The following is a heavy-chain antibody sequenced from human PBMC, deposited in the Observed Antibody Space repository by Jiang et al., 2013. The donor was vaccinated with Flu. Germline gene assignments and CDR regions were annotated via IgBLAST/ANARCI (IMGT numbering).Heavy chain of an antibody. V-gene: IGHV3-21*01. J-gene: IGHJ6*02. D-gene: IGHD6-13*01. CDR2: ISSSSSYI. Sequence: WVSSISSSSSYIYYADSVKGRFTISRDNAKNSLYLQMNSLRAEDTAVYYCAREYAGIAAAGPGMDVWGQGTTVTVSS. CDR3: AREYAGIAAAGPGMDV.